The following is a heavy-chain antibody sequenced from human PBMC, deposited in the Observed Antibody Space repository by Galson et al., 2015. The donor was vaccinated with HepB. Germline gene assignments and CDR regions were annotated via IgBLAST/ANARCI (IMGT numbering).Heavy chain of an antibody. CDR1: GGTFSSYA. Sequence: SVKVSCKASGGTFSSYAISWVRQAPGQGLEWMGGIIPIFGTANYAQKFQGRVTITADESTSTAYMELSSLRSEDTAVYYCARANYDILTGPYYYYGMDVWGQGTTVTVSS. CDR3: ARANYDILTGPYYYYGMDV. V-gene: IGHV1-69*13. J-gene: IGHJ6*02. D-gene: IGHD3-9*01. CDR2: IIPIFGTA.